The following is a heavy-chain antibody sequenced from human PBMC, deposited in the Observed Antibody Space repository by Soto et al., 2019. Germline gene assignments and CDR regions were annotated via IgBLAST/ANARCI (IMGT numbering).Heavy chain of an antibody. CDR1: GFTFEDYA. D-gene: IGHD1-1*01. CDR2: ITWNGVAM. J-gene: IGHJ6*03. CDR3: AKSFVAIRHLYQYMDG. V-gene: IGHV3-9*01. Sequence: DVQLVESGGGLVQPGGSLRLSCAASGFTFEDYAMHWVRQTPGKGLEWVSGITWNGVAMGYAASVQGRFTISRDDAKSSLFLQMNSLRPEDTALYYCAKSFVAIRHLYQYMDGWGKGTTVTVSS.